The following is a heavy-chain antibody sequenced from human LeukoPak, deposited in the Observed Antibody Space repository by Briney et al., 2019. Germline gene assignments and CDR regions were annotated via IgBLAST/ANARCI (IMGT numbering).Heavy chain of an antibody. V-gene: IGHV3-33*06. J-gene: IGHJ4*02. Sequence: PGGSLRLSCAASGFTYSHYGMHWVRQARGKGLEWVAVIWSDATEKYYGDAVKGRFTISRDNSRNTLYLQMNSLRAEDTAVYYCAKDAQRGFDYSNSLENWGQGTLVTVSS. CDR2: IWSDATEK. D-gene: IGHD4-11*01. CDR1: GFTYSHYG. CDR3: AKDAQRGFDYSNSLEN.